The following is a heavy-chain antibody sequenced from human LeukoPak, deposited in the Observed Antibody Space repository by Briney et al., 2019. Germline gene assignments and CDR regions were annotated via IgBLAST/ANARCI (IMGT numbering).Heavy chain of an antibody. CDR1: GGSINSY. CDR3: ARDSWTTGEVKFDP. CDR2: ISGSGTI. J-gene: IGHJ5*02. D-gene: IGHD4-17*01. V-gene: IGHV4-4*07. Sequence: SETLSLTCIVSGGSINSYWSWIRQPAGKGLEWIGRISGSGTITYNPALQSRLTISIDTSKNQFSLKLMSVTAADTAVYYCARDSWTTGEVKFDPWGQGILVTVSS.